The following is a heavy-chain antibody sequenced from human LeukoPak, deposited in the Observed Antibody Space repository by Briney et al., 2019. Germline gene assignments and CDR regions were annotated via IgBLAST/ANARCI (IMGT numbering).Heavy chain of an antibody. D-gene: IGHD3-10*01. Sequence: ASVKVSCKASGYTFTSYYIYWVRQAPGQGLEWMGIINPSGGSTNYAQKFQGRVTVTRDTSTSTVYMEPSSLRSEDTAVYYCARGPRITLVRGGQWYYYMDVWGKGTTVTISS. CDR3: ARGPRITLVRGGQWYYYMDV. J-gene: IGHJ6*03. V-gene: IGHV1-46*01. CDR1: GYTFTSYY. CDR2: INPSGGST.